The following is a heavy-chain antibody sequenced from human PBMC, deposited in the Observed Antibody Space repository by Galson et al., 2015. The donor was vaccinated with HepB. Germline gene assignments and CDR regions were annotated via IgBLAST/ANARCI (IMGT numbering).Heavy chain of an antibody. CDR3: ARGGITMVRGVMTPTPDY. J-gene: IGHJ4*02. Sequence: SVKVSCKASGYTFTSYGISWVRQAPGQGLGWMGWISAYNGNTNYAQKLQGRVTMTTDTSTSTAYMELRSLRSDDTAVYYCARGGITMVRGVMTPTPDYWGQGTLVTVSS. CDR2: ISAYNGNT. CDR1: GYTFTSYG. V-gene: IGHV1-18*04. D-gene: IGHD3-10*01.